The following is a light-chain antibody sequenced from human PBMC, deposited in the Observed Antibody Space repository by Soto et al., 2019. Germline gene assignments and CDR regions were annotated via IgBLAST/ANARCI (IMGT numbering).Light chain of an antibody. J-gene: IGKJ1*01. Sequence: EIVMTQSPATLSVSPGERATLSCRASQSVSSDLAWYQQKPGQAPRLLIYGASTRATAIPARFSGSGSGTEFTLTISSLPSEDFAVYYCQQYNYWWTFGQGTKVEIK. CDR3: QQYNYWWT. CDR1: QSVSSD. CDR2: GAS. V-gene: IGKV3-15*01.